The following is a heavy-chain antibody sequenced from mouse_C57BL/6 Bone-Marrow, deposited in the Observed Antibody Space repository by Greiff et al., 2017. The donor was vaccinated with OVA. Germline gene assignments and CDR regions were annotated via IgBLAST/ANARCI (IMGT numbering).Heavy chain of an antibody. CDR1: GFNIKDAY. Sequence: VQLQQSGAELVRPGASVKLSCTASGFNIKDAYMHWVKPRPEQGLEWIGWIGTETGDTASASKFKGKATIPADTSSNTAYLQLSSLTSEDTAVYYCTTYRYSFFDYWGQGTTLTVSS. CDR2: IGTETGDT. J-gene: IGHJ2*01. CDR3: TTYRYSFFDY. V-gene: IGHV14-4*01. D-gene: IGHD1-1*01.